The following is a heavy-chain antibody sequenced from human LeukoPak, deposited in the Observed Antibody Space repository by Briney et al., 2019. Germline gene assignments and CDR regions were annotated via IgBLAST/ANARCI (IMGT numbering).Heavy chain of an antibody. V-gene: IGHV3-53*01. Sequence: GRSLRLSCAASGFTVRSNGMNWVRQAPGKGLEWVSVIYSGGNTFYADSVKGRFTISRDNSKNTLYLQMNSLRAEDTAVYYCARGYSYGSDYYYGMDVWGQGTTVTVSS. J-gene: IGHJ6*02. D-gene: IGHD5-18*01. CDR1: GFTVRSNG. CDR2: IYSGGNT. CDR3: ARGYSYGSDYYYGMDV.